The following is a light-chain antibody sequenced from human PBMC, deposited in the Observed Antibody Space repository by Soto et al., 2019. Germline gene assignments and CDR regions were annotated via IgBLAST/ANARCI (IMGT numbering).Light chain of an antibody. V-gene: IGLV2-8*01. CDR2: EVS. CDR1: SSDVGGYNY. J-gene: IGLJ1*01. Sequence: QSVLTQPPSASGSPGQSVTISCTGTSSDVGGYNYVSWYQHHPGKAPKVMIYEVSKRPSGVPDRFSGSKSGNTASLTVSGLQAEDDADYYCSSYVGSNNVALFGTGTKLNVL. CDR3: SSYVGSNNVAL.